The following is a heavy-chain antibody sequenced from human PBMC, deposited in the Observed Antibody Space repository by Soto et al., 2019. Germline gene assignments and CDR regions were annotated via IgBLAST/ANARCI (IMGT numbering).Heavy chain of an antibody. CDR2: IKQAGSDK. Sequence: EVQLVESGGGMVQPGGSLRLSCAASGFTFSSYWMSWVRWVPGKGLEWVANIKQAGSDKYYVDSVKGRFTVSRDNAKNSLYLQMNSLRAADTAVYYCARDQNIWDYSSSYWCQGTLVTVSS. CDR3: ARDQNIWDYSSSY. V-gene: IGHV3-7*05. D-gene: IGHD6-13*01. CDR1: GFTFSSYW. J-gene: IGHJ4*02.